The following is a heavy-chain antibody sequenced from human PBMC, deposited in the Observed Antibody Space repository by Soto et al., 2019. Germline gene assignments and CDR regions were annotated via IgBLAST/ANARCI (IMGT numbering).Heavy chain of an antibody. V-gene: IGHV3-23*01. CDR2: ISGSGGST. CDR1: GFTFTSYA. J-gene: IGHJ2*01. CDR3: AKRTTGWYFDL. Sequence: EVQLLESGGGLVQPGGSLRLSCAASGFTFTSYAMNWVRQAPGKGLEWVSVISGSGGSTYYADSVKGRFTISRDNXXXTXXXXMXSLXAEXTAVXYCAKRTTGWYFDLWGRGTLVTVSS.